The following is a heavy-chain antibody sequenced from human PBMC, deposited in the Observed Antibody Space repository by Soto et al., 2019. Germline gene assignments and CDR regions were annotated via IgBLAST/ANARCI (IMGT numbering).Heavy chain of an antibody. J-gene: IGHJ4*02. V-gene: IGHV4-31*03. CDR3: ARGRGTVTDN. Sequence: QVQLQESGPGLVKPSQTLSLTCTVSGDSISSGGYYWSWIRQHPGKGLEWIGYIYYSGSTLYNPSLKSRVIISVDTSKNQFSLKLNSVTAADTAFYYCARGRGTVTDNWGQGTLVTVSS. CDR2: IYYSGST. CDR1: GDSISSGGYY. D-gene: IGHD4-17*01.